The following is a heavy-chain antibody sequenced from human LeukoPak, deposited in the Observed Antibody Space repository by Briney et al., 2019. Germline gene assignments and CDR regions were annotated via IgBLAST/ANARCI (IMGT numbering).Heavy chain of an antibody. Sequence: RAPVKVSCKASGYTFTSYAMHWVRQAPGQRLEWMGWINAGNGNTKYSQKFQGRVTITRDTSASTAYMELSSLRSEDTAVYYCARAPPDTAMATGYFDYWGQGTLVTVSS. CDR2: INAGNGNT. J-gene: IGHJ4*02. CDR3: ARAPPDTAMATGYFDY. V-gene: IGHV1-3*01. D-gene: IGHD5-18*01. CDR1: GYTFTSYA.